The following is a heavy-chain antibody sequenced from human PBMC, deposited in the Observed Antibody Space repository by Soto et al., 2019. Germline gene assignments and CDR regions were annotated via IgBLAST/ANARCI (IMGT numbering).Heavy chain of an antibody. CDR3: ARGAYGSGGWFDP. Sequence: SETLSLTCAVYGGSFSGYYWSWIRQPPGKGLEWIGEINHSGSTNYNPSLKSRVTISVDTSKNQFSLKLSSVTAADTAVYCCARGAYGSGGWFDPWGQGTLVTVSS. CDR1: GGSFSGYY. V-gene: IGHV4-34*01. J-gene: IGHJ5*02. CDR2: INHSGST. D-gene: IGHD3-10*01.